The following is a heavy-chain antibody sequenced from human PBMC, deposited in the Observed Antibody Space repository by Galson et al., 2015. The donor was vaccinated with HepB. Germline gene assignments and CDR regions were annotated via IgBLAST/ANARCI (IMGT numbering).Heavy chain of an antibody. CDR2: IIPIFGTA. Sequence: SVKVSCKASGGTFSSYAISWVRQAPGQGLEWMGGIIPIFGTANYAQKFQGRVTITADESTSTAYMELSSLRSEDTAVYYCARDGVGATTEEGPFVSFSPFDYWGQGALVTVSS. D-gene: IGHD1-26*01. CDR3: ARDGVGATTEEGPFVSFSPFDY. V-gene: IGHV1-69*13. CDR1: GGTFSSYA. J-gene: IGHJ4*02.